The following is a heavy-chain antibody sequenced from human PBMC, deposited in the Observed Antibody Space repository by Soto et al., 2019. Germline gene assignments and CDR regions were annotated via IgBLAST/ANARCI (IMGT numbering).Heavy chain of an antibody. J-gene: IGHJ5*02. Sequence: GGSLRLSCAASGFTFSSYAMHWVRQAPGKGLEWVAVISYNGSNKYYADSVKGRFTISRDNSKNTLYLQMNSLRAEDTAVYYCASGAGDGDNYEGCEDWFDPWGQGTLVTVSS. V-gene: IGHV3-30-3*01. CDR1: GFTFSSYA. CDR3: ASGAGDGDNYEGCEDWFDP. D-gene: IGHD5-12*01. CDR2: ISYNGSNK.